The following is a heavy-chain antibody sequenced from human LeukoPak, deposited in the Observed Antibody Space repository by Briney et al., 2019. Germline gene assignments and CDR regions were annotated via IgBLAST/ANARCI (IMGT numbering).Heavy chain of an antibody. CDR1: GGTFSSYA. CDR3: ASNFVRSGYYPNY. D-gene: IGHD3-3*01. V-gene: IGHV1-69*05. J-gene: IGHJ4*02. CDR2: SIPIFGTA. Sequence: SVKVSCKASGGTFSSYAISWVRQAPGQGLEWMGGSIPIFGTANYAQKFQGRVTIATDESTSTAYMELSSLRSEDTAVYYCASNFVRSGYYPNYWGQGTLVTVSS.